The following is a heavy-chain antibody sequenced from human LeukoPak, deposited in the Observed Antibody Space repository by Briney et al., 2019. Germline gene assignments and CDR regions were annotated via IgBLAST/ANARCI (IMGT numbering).Heavy chain of an antibody. CDR1: GFNFTNAW. J-gene: IGHJ5*02. D-gene: IGHD6-19*01. CDR2: IKSKTDGGTT. V-gene: IGHV3-15*01. CDR3: TTAAGP. Sequence: PGGSLKLSCAASGFNFTNAWMSWVRQAPGKGLEWVGRIKSKTDGGTTDYAAPVKGRFTILRDDSKDTLFLQMNSLKIEDTAVYYCTTAAGPWGQGTLVTVSS.